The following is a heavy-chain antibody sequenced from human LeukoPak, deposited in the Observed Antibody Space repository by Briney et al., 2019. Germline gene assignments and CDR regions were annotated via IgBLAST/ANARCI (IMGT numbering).Heavy chain of an antibody. CDR2: INPNSGDT. Sequence: ASVKVSCKASGYTFTGYFIHRVRQAPGQGLEWMGWINPNSGDTSYAQKFQGRVTMTRDTSTSTVYMELSSLRSEDTAVYYCARDRVIVGANDAFDIWGQGTMVTVSS. J-gene: IGHJ3*02. CDR3: ARDRVIVGANDAFDI. CDR1: GYTFTGYF. V-gene: IGHV1-2*02. D-gene: IGHD1-26*01.